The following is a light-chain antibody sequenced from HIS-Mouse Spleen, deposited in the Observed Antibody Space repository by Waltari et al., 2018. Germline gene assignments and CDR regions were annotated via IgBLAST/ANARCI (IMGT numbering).Light chain of an antibody. V-gene: IGLV2-23*03. J-gene: IGLJ2*01. CDR1: SSDVGSYNL. CDR2: EGS. Sequence: QSALTQPASVSGSPGQSITISCTGTSSDVGSYNLVSWYQQHPGKAPKLMIYEGSKRSSGVSERCSGSEYGSTASRTLSGLQAADEADCYCCSYAGSSTFVVVFGGGTKLTVL. CDR3: CSYAGSSTFVVV.